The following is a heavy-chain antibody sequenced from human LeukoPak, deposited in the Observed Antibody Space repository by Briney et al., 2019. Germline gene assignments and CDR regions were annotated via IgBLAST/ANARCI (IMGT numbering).Heavy chain of an antibody. CDR3: AKDSEWLWEYGMDV. Sequence: GGSLRLSCAASGFTFSSCAMSWVRQAPGKGLEWVSAISGSGGSTYYADSVKGRFTISRDNSKNTLYLQMYSLRAEDTAVYYCAKDSEWLWEYGMDVWGQGTTVTVSS. CDR2: ISGSGGST. D-gene: IGHD6-19*01. V-gene: IGHV3-23*01. CDR1: GFTFSSCA. J-gene: IGHJ6*02.